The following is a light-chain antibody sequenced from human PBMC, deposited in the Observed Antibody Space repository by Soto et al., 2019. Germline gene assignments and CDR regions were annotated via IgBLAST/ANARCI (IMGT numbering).Light chain of an antibody. J-gene: IGLJ1*01. Sequence: QSVLTQPASVSGSPGQSITISCTGTSSDVGGYNYVSWYQHHPGKAPRVIIYDVSNRPSGVSNSFSGSKSGNTASLTISGLQAEDEADYYCISYTSSSTLYVFGTGTKVTVL. V-gene: IGLV2-14*03. CDR3: ISYTSSSTLYV. CDR1: SSDVGGYNY. CDR2: DVS.